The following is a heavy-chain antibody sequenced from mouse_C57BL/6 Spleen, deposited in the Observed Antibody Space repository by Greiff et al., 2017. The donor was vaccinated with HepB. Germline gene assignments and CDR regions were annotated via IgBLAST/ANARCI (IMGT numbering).Heavy chain of an antibody. D-gene: IGHD1-1*01. CDR3: ARWGGSPTRYFDV. CDR1: GFNIKDYY. Sequence: VQLQQSGAELVKPGASVKLSCTASGFNIKDYYMHWVKQRTEQGLEWIGRIDPEDGETKYAPEFQGKATITADTSSNTAYLQLSSLTSEDTAVYYCARWGGSPTRYFDVWGTGTTVTVSS. V-gene: IGHV14-2*01. CDR2: IDPEDGET. J-gene: IGHJ1*03.